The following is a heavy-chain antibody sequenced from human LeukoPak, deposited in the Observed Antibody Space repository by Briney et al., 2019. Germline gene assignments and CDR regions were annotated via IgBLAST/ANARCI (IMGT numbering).Heavy chain of an antibody. CDR1: GGTFSNHA. CDR3: ARGYYDSSGYDPGLGY. V-gene: IGHV1-69*13. Sequence: ASVKVSCKSSGGTFSNHAISWVRQAPGQGLEWMGGIISMFGTTNYAQKFQGRVTVTADESTSTAYMELSSLRSEDTAMYWCARGYYDSSGYDPGLGYWGQGTLVTVSS. D-gene: IGHD3-22*01. CDR2: IISMFGTT. J-gene: IGHJ4*02.